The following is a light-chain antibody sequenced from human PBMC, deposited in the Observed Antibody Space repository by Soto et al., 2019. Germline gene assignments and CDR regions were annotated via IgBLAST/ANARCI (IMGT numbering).Light chain of an antibody. CDR3: HQYYSYPFT. CDR1: QSFSNF. V-gene: IGKV1-5*03. Sequence: DIQMTQSPSTLSASVGDSVTITCRASQSFSNFLALFQQKPGKAPKLLIFKTSSLQSGVPSRFSGSGSGTEFTLTISSLQPGDFATYYCHQYYSYPFTFGQGTKVDIK. J-gene: IGKJ2*01. CDR2: KTS.